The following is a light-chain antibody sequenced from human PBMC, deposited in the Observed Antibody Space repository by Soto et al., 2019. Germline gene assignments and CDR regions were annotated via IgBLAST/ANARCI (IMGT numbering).Light chain of an antibody. Sequence: DIQMTQSPSTLSASVGDRVTITCRASQSISSWLAWYQQKPGKSPKLLIYKASSLESGVPSRFSGSGSGTEFTLLVSSLQPDDFATYYCQQYESYSAITLGEGTRLEI. V-gene: IGKV1-5*03. CDR2: KAS. J-gene: IGKJ5*01. CDR1: QSISSW. CDR3: QQYESYSAIT.